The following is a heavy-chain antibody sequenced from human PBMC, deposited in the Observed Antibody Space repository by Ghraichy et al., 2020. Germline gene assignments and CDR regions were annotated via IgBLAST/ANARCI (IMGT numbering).Heavy chain of an antibody. CDR2: IKYGGGT. CDR3: ARPSADGNYYY. J-gene: IGHJ4*02. Sequence: SETLSLTCTVSGDSVSESNYWWGWIRQPPGKGLEWIGSIKYGGGTSYNLSLKSRVTISVDTSKNHFSLRLTSVTAADTAVYYCARPSADGNYYYWGRGTLVTVSS. CDR1: GDSVSESNYW. V-gene: IGHV4-39*02. D-gene: IGHD1-7*01.